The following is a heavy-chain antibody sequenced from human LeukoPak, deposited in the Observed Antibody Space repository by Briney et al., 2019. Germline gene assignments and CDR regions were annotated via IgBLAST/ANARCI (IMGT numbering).Heavy chain of an antibody. V-gene: IGHV3-7*01. CDR3: ARDMDDFCSVYPLNDY. J-gene: IGHJ4*02. CDR1: GFTFSSYW. D-gene: IGHD3-3*01. CDR2: IKQDGSEK. Sequence: GGSLRLPCAASGFTFSSYWMSWVRQAPGKGLEWVANIKQDGSEKYYVDSVKGRFTISRDNAKNSLYLQMNSLRADDTAVYYCARDMDDFCSVYPLNDYWGQGTLVTVSS.